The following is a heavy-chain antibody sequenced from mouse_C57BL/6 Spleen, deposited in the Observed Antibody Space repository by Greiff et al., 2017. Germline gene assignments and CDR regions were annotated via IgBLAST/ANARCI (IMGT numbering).Heavy chain of an antibody. CDR3: ARPYYYGSSDYFDY. V-gene: IGHV5-4*03. Sequence: EVKLMESGGGLVKPGGSLKLSCAASGFTFSSYAMFCVRQTPEKRLEWVATISDGGSYTYYPDNVKGRFTISRDNAKNNLYLQMSHLKSEDTAMYYCARPYYYGSSDYFDYWGQGTTLTVSS. J-gene: IGHJ2*01. CDR1: GFTFSSYA. D-gene: IGHD1-1*01. CDR2: ISDGGSYT.